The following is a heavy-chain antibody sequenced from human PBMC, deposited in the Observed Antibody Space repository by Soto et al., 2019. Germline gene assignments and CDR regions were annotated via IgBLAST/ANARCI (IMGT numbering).Heavy chain of an antibody. Sequence: QVQLVQSGAEVKKPGASVKVSCKASGYTFTNYAIHWVRQAPGQRLEWMGWINAGKGNTKYSQKFQGRVTITRDTSASTAYMELSSLTSEDTAAYYCARAGDDSSTTTCYVIDYWGQGTLVTVSS. CDR1: GYTFTNYA. CDR3: ARAGDDSSTTTCYVIDY. J-gene: IGHJ4*02. D-gene: IGHD2-2*01. V-gene: IGHV1-3*01. CDR2: INAGKGNT.